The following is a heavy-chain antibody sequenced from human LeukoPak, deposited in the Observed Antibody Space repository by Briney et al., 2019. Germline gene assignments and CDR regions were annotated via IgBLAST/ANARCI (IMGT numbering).Heavy chain of an antibody. CDR2: ISSSGRTI. Sequence: GGSLRLSCAASGFTFSSYEMNWVRQAPGKGLEWVSYISSSGRTIYYADSVKGRFTISRDNAKNSLYLQMNSLRAEDTALYYCARSGVGYCTNGVCFVDYWGQGTLVTVSS. V-gene: IGHV3-48*03. CDR3: ARSGVGYCTNGVCFVDY. CDR1: GFTFSSYE. J-gene: IGHJ4*02. D-gene: IGHD2-8*01.